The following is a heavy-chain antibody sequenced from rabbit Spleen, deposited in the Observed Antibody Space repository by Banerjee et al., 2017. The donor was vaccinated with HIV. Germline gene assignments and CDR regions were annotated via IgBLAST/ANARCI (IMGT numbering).Heavy chain of an antibody. V-gene: IGHV1S40*01. CDR2: INTGSSGST. J-gene: IGHJ4*01. CDR3: ARGVVINPDYNDL. D-gene: IGHD7-1*01. Sequence: QSLEESGGDLVKPGASLTLTCTASGFSFSSSYWICWVRQAPGKGLEWIACINTGSSGSTYYASWAKGRFTITRSTSLNTVTLQLNSLTGADTATYFCARGVVINPDYNDLWGPGTSSPS. CDR1: GFSFSSSYW.